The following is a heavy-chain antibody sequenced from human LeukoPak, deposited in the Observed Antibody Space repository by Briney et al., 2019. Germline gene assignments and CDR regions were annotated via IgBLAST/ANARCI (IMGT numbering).Heavy chain of an antibody. V-gene: IGHV4-59*01. D-gene: IGHD4-17*01. CDR1: GGSISSYY. CDR2: IYYGGST. CDR3: ARAKLIYGDYLFDY. Sequence: SETLSLTCTVSGGSISSYYWSWIRQPPGKGLVWIGYIYYGGSTNYNPSLKSRVTISVDTSKNQFSLKLSSVTAADTAVYYCARAKLIYGDYLFDYWGQGTLVTVSS. J-gene: IGHJ4*02.